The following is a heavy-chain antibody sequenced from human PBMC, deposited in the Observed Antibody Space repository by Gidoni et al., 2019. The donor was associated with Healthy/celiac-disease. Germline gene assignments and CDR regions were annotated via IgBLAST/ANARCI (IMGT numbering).Heavy chain of an antibody. CDR1: GFTVSSNY. CDR3: ARREAYGDFYYFDY. CDR2: IYSGGST. D-gene: IGHD4-17*01. J-gene: IGHJ4*02. Sequence: EVQLVETGGGLIQPGGSLRLSCAASGFTVSSNYMSWVRQAPGKGLEWVSVIYSGGSTYYADSVKGRFTISRDNSKNTLYLQMNSLRAEDTAVYYCARREAYGDFYYFDYWGQGTLVTVSS. V-gene: IGHV3-53*02.